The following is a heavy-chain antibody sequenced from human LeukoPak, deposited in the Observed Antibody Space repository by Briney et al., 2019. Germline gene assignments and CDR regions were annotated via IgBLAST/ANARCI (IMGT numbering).Heavy chain of an antibody. Sequence: AGGSLRLSCATSGFSFETNAMSWVRQAPGKGLEWVATIGNTETFYADSVTGRFTISRDNSKNTVNLQMNRLRVEDTAIYYCAKDWIQFNRVFDCFDSWGQGTLVTVSS. D-gene: IGHD5-18*01. CDR2: IGNTET. V-gene: IGHV3-23*01. J-gene: IGHJ4*02. CDR1: GFSFETNA. CDR3: AKDWIQFNRVFDCFDS.